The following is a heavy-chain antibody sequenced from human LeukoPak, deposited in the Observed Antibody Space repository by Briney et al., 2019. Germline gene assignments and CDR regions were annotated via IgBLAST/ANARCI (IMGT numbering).Heavy chain of an antibody. CDR1: GLTFSSYS. CDR3: ARDSYDSSGYDLGYFDY. D-gene: IGHD3-22*01. Sequence: GRSLRLSCAASGLTFSSYSMNWVRQAPGKGLEWVSSISSSSSYIYYADSVKGRFTISRDNAKNSLYLQMNSLRAEDTAVYYCARDSYDSSGYDLGYFDYWGQGTLVTVSS. V-gene: IGHV3-21*01. J-gene: IGHJ4*02. CDR2: ISSSSSYI.